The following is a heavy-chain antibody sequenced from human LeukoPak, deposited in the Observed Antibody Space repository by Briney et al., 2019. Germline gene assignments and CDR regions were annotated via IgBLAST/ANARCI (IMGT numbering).Heavy chain of an antibody. CDR2: INTDGSST. V-gene: IGHV3-74*01. Sequence: GGSLGLSCATSGFTFSSYWMHWVRQAPGKGLVWVSRINTDGSSTTYADSVKGRFTISRDNAKNTLYLQMNSLRAEDTAVYYCARDAGRDYSDYYYYYYMDVWGKGTTVTVSS. CDR1: GFTFSSYW. J-gene: IGHJ6*03. CDR3: ARDAGRDYSDYYYYYYMDV. D-gene: IGHD4-11*01.